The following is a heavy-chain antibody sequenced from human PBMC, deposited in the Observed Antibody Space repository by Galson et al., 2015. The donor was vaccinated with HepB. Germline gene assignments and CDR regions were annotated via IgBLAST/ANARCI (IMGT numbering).Heavy chain of an antibody. D-gene: IGHD6-13*01. CDR3: AGQWGIAAAGYSWFDP. J-gene: IGHJ5*02. CDR1: GYSFTSYW. V-gene: IGHV5-51*01. CDR2: IYPGDSDT. Sequence: QSGAEVKKPGESLKISCKGSGYSFTSYWIGWVRQMPGKGLEWMGIIYPGDSDTRYSPSFQGQVTISADKSTSTAYLQWSSLKASDTAMYYCAGQWGIAAAGYSWFDPWVQGTLVTVSS.